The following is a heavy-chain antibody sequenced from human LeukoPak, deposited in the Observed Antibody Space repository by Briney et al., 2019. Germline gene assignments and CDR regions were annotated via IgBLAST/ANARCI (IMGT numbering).Heavy chain of an antibody. J-gene: IGHJ4*02. D-gene: IGHD6-13*01. Sequence: SETLSLTCTVSGGSISSYYWSWIRQPPGKGLEWIGYIYYSGSTNYNPSLKSRVTISVDTSKNQFSLKLSSVTAADTAVYYCASGAKFSSSWYSFDYGGQGTLVTVSS. CDR1: GGSISSYY. CDR2: IYYSGST. CDR3: ASGAKFSSSWYSFDY. V-gene: IGHV4-59*01.